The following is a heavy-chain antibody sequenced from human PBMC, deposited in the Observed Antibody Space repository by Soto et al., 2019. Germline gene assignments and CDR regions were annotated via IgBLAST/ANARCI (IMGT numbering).Heavy chain of an antibody. V-gene: IGHV3-7*01. CDR1: GFTFSSYW. CDR2: IKQDGSEK. D-gene: IGHD2-2*01. Sequence: EVQLVESGGGLVQPGGSLRLSCAASGFTFSSYWMSWVHQAPGKGLEWVANIKQDGSEKYYVDSVKGRFTISRDNAKNSLYLQMNSLRAEDTAVYYCARDPEYQLPYAFDIWGQGTMVTVSS. CDR3: ARDPEYQLPYAFDI. J-gene: IGHJ3*02.